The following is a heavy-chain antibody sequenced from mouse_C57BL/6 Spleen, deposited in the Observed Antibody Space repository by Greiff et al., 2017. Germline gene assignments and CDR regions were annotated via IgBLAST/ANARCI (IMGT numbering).Heavy chain of an antibody. CDR2: ISSGSSTI. D-gene: IGHD5-5*01. Sequence: EVMLVESGGGLVKPGGSLKLSCAASGFTFSDYGMHWVRQAPEKGLEWVAYISSGSSTIYYADTVKGRFTISSDNAKNTLFLQMTSLRSEDTAMYYCAKALLPILAMDYWGQGTSVTVSS. CDR3: AKALLPILAMDY. J-gene: IGHJ4*01. V-gene: IGHV5-17*01. CDR1: GFTFSDYG.